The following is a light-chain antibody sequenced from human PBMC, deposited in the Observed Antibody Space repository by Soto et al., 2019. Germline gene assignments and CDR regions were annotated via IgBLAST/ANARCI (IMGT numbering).Light chain of an antibody. CDR3: QQTFKTPLT. CDR2: SAS. V-gene: IGKV1-39*01. CDR1: QSISRY. Sequence: DIKMDQSPSSLSASIGDKVTSTCRADQSISRYLNWYQQKPGRAPNLLIYSASTLQSGVPSRFSGSGSETDFTLTISSLQPEDFATYYCQQTFKTPLTFGGGSKVDVK. J-gene: IGKJ4*01.